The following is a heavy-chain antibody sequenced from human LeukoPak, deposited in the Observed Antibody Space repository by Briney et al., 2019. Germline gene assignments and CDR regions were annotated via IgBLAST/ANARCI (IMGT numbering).Heavy chain of an antibody. CDR2: ISYDGTNK. J-gene: IGHJ4*02. V-gene: IGHV3-30*18. D-gene: IGHD3-3*01. Sequence: GGSLRLSCAASGFTFSNYDMHWVRQAPGKGLEWVAVISYDGTNKYYAGSVKGRFTICRDNSKSTLYLQMNSLRAEDTAVYYCAKENDFVYWGQGTLVTVSS. CDR1: GFTFSNYD. CDR3: AKENDFVY.